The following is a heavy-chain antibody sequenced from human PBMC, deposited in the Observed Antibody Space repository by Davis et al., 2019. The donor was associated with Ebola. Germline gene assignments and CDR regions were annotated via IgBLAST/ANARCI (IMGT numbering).Heavy chain of an antibody. J-gene: IGHJ3*01. D-gene: IGHD2-2*01. CDR1: GFIFRSYV. Sequence: PGGSLRLSCAASGFIFRSYVMSWVRQAPGKGLEWVSYISSGRTTLKYADSVKGRFTISRDNSKNTLHLQMNSLRVEDTAIYYCVKDTSSIWFDVWGQGTTVTVSS. CDR2: ISSGRTTL. V-gene: IGHV3-48*01. CDR3: VKDTSSIWFDV.